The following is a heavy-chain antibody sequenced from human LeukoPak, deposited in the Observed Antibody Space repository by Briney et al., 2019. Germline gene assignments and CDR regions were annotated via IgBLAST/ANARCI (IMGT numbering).Heavy chain of an antibody. J-gene: IGHJ6*03. CDR2: IIPIFGTA. CDR3: ARDRVDCTNGVCVAMDV. Sequence: ASVKVSCKASGGTFSSYAISWVRQAPGQGLEWMGGIIPIFGTANYAQKFQGRVTITADKSTSTAYMELSSLRSEDTAVYYCARDRVDCTNGVCVAMDVWGKGTTVTVSS. V-gene: IGHV1-69*06. CDR1: GGTFSSYA. D-gene: IGHD2-8*01.